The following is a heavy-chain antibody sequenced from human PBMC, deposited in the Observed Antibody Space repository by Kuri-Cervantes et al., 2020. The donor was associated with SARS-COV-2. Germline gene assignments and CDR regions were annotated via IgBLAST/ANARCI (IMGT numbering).Heavy chain of an antibody. CDR1: GFTFSSYS. Sequence: GESLKISCAASGFTFSSYSMNWVRQAPGKGLEWVSSISSSGSYIYYADSVKGRFTISRDNAENSLYLQMNSLRAEDTAVYYCARAFIHYYYYMDVWGKGTTVTVSS. CDR3: ARAFIHYYYYMDV. CDR2: ISSSGSYI. V-gene: IGHV3-21*01. D-gene: IGHD3-16*02. J-gene: IGHJ6*03.